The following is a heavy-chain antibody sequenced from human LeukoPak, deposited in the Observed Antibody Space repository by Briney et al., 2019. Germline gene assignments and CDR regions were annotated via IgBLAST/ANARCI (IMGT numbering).Heavy chain of an antibody. CDR2: IRYDGSNK. Sequence: PGGSLRLSCAASGFTFSGSAMHWVRQAPGKGLEWVAFIRYDGSNKYYADSVKGRFTISRDNSKNTLYLQMNSLRAEDTAVYYCAKDRIVGATTGGDYWGQGTLVTVSS. CDR1: GFTFSGSA. D-gene: IGHD1-26*01. V-gene: IGHV3-30*02. J-gene: IGHJ4*02. CDR3: AKDRIVGATTGGDY.